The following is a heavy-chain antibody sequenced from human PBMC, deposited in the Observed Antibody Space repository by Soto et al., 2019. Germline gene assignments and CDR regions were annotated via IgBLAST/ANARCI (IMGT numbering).Heavy chain of an antibody. CDR1: GFTFSDFG. Sequence: VGSLRLSCVVSGFTFSDFGMHWVRQSPGEGLAWVASISKDGLDRYYSESVKGRFTISRDDSKNTVFLQMNSLKVEDTAAYFCASPREGQWWAFDHWGQRTLVTVSS. V-gene: IGHV3-30*19. CDR3: ASPREGQWWAFDH. D-gene: IGHD2-15*01. J-gene: IGHJ4*02. CDR2: ISKDGLDR.